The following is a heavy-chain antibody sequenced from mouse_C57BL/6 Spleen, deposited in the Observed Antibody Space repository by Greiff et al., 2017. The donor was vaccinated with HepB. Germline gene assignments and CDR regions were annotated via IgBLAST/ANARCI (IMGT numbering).Heavy chain of an antibody. CDR2: ISYDGSN. Sequence: EVHLVESGPGLVKPSQSLSLTCSVTGYSITSGYYWNWIRQFPGNKLEWMGYISYDGSNNYNPSLKNRISITRDTSKNQFFLKLNSVTTEDTATYYCARGRDGYFAYWGQGTLVTVSA. CDR1: GYSITSGYY. CDR3: ARGRDGYFAY. D-gene: IGHD2-3*01. V-gene: IGHV3-6*01. J-gene: IGHJ3*01.